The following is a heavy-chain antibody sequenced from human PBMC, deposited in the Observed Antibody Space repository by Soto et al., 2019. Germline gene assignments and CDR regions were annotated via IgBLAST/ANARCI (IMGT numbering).Heavy chain of an antibody. CDR1: GFTFSSYA. J-gene: IGHJ3*01. CDR2: ISGSGGST. Sequence: EVQLLESGGGLVQPGGSLRLSCAASGFTFSSYAMSWVRQAPGKGLEWVSAISGSGGSTYYADSVKGRFTISRDNSKNTLYLQMNSQRAEHTAVYYCAKDRVQPPVYDAFDFWGQGTMVTVSS. V-gene: IGHV3-23*01. CDR3: AKDRVQPPVYDAFDF.